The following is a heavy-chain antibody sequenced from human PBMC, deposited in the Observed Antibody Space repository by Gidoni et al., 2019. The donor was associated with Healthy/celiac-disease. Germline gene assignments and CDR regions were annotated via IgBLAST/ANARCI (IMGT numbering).Heavy chain of an antibody. D-gene: IGHD3-22*01. J-gene: IGHJ4*02. CDR1: GFTFSSYS. CDR3: ATHLGDYYDSSGVP. CDR2: ISSSSSYI. V-gene: IGHV3-21*01. Sequence: EVQLVESGGGLVKPGGSLRLSCAASGFTFSSYSMNWVRQAPGKGLEWVSSISSSSSYIYYADSVKGRFTISRDNAKNSLYLQMNSLRAEDTAVYYCATHLGDYYDSSGVPWGQGTLVTVSS.